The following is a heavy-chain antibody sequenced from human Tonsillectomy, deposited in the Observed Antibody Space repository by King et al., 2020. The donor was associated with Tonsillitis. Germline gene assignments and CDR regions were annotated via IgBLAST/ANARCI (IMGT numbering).Heavy chain of an antibody. Sequence: VQLVESGGGLVQPGGSLRLSCAASGFRFSNYWMSWVRQAPGKGLEWVAHIKEDGGEKYYVDSVRGRFTISRDNAMNSVDLQMNSLRAEDTAVYYCAGERTVTRDHNWFDPWGQGTLVTVSS. CDR1: GFRFSNYW. CDR3: AGERTVTRDHNWFDP. J-gene: IGHJ5*02. V-gene: IGHV3-7*03. D-gene: IGHD4-17*01. CDR2: IKEDGGEK.